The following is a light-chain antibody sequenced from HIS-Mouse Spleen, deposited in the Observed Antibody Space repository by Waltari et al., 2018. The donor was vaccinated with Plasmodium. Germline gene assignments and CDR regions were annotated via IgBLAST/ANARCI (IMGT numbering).Light chain of an antibody. V-gene: IGLV1-44*01. J-gene: IGLJ2*01. CDR2: SNN. Sequence: QSVLTQPHSASGTPGQRVTISCSGRSSNIGSTTVNWYQQLPGTAPKLLIYSNNQRPSGVPDRFSGSKSGTSASLAISGLQSEDEADYYCAAWDDSLNGPVFGGGTKLTVL. CDR3: AAWDDSLNGPV. CDR1: SSNIGSTT.